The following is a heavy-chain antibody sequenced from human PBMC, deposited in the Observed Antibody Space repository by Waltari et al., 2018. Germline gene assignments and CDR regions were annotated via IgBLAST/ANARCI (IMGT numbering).Heavy chain of an antibody. J-gene: IGHJ4*02. CDR1: GGSITRQH. V-gene: IGHV4-59*11. D-gene: IGHD1-26*01. Sequence: QVQLQESGPGLVKPSETLSLTCTVSGGSITRQHWSGVRQAPGKGLEWIGQVHDTGSSNYNPSLESRITISVDMSKNQFSLKLNSVTAADTAVYYCATYAEGLGGRGFWGQGMLVTVSS. CDR3: ATYAEGLGGRGF. CDR2: VHDTGSS.